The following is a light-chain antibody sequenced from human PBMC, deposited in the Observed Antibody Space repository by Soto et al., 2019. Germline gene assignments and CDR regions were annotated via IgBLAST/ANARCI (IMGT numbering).Light chain of an antibody. V-gene: IGLV1-51*02. Sequence: QSVLTQPPSVSATPGQKVTISCSGSSSNFGSNSVSWYQQLPGTAPKLLVYETNRRPSGILDRFSGSKSGTSATLGITGLQTGDEADYYCAKWDRSLSVGVFGTGTKVTVL. CDR1: SSNFGSNS. J-gene: IGLJ1*01. CDR3: AKWDRSLSVGV. CDR2: ETN.